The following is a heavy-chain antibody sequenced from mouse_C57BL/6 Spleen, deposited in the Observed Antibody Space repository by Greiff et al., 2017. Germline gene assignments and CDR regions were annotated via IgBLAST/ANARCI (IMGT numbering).Heavy chain of an antibody. J-gene: IGHJ3*01. CDR1: GYTFSSYW. V-gene: IGHV1-55*01. Sequence: QVQLQQPGAELVKPGASVKMSCKASGYTFSSYWITRVKQRPGPGLEWVGDIYPGSGSSNYNEKFKSKATLTVDTSSRTAYMQLSSLTSEDSAVYYCARRDSSGDRWFAYWGQGTLVTVSA. CDR2: IYPGSGSS. D-gene: IGHD3-2*02. CDR3: ARRDSSGDRWFAY.